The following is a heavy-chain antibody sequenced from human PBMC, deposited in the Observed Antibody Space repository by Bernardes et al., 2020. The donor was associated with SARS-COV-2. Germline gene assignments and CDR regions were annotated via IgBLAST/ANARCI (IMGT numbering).Heavy chain of an antibody. V-gene: IGHV4-61*02. D-gene: IGHD3-9*01. CDR1: GGSISSGSYY. CDR2: IYTSGST. J-gene: IGHJ3*02. Sequence: SETLSLTCTVSGGSISSGSYYWSWIRQPAGKGLEWIGRIYTSGSTNYNPSLKSRVTISVDTSKNQFSLKLSSVTAADTAVYYCARSPHDILTGYYWDHDAFDIWGQGTMVTVSS. CDR3: ARSPHDILTGYYWDHDAFDI.